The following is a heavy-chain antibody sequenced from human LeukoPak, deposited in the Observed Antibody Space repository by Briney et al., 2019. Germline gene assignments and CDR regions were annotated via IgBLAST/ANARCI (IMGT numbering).Heavy chain of an antibody. CDR3: ARQDCSSTSCNFDY. CDR2: IYTSGST. V-gene: IGHV4-4*09. CDR1: GGSISSYY. Sequence: SETLSLTCTVSGGSISSYYWSWIRQPPGKGLEWIGYIYTSGSTNYNPSLKSRVTISVDTSKNQFSLKLSSVTAADTAVYYCARQDCSSTSCNFDYWGQGTLVTVSP. D-gene: IGHD2-2*01. J-gene: IGHJ4*02.